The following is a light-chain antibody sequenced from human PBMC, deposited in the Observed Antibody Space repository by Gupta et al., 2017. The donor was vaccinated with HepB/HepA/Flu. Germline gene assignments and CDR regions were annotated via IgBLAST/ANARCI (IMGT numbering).Light chain of an antibody. Sequence: AIRMTQSPSSLSASTGDRVTITCRASQGIRNHLVWYQQKPGKPPKLLIFDASTLHSGVPSRFSGSGFGTDFTLTISNRQSEDSATYYCQLYYTYLSRTFGEGTKVEVK. J-gene: IGKJ1*01. V-gene: IGKV1-8*01. CDR2: DAS. CDR1: QGIRNH. CDR3: QLYYTYLSRT.